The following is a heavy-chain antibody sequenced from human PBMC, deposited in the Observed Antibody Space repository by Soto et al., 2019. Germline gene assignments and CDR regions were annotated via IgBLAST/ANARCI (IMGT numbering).Heavy chain of an antibody. Sequence: SETLSLTCTVAGGSISSSSYYWGWIRQPPGKGLEWIGSIYYSGSTYYNPSLKSRVTMSVDMSKNQFSLKLSSVTAADTALYYCARPSSGGWDWYFDLWGRGTLVTVS. D-gene: IGHD6-19*01. CDR3: ARPSSGGWDWYFDL. CDR1: GGSISSSSYY. CDR2: IYYSGST. J-gene: IGHJ2*01. V-gene: IGHV4-39*01.